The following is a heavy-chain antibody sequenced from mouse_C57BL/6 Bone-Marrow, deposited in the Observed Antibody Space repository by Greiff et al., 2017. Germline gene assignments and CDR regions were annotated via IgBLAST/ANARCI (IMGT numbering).Heavy chain of an antibody. Sequence: VQLQQPGAELVKPGASVTLSCKASGYTFTSYWMHWVKQRPGQGLEWIGMIHPNSGSTNYNEKVKSKATLTVDKSSSTAYMQLSSLTSEDSAVYYCARDYGSSYSFAYWGQGTLVTVSA. CDR3: ARDYGSSYSFAY. CDR2: IHPNSGST. D-gene: IGHD1-1*01. V-gene: IGHV1-64*01. CDR1: GYTFTSYW. J-gene: IGHJ3*01.